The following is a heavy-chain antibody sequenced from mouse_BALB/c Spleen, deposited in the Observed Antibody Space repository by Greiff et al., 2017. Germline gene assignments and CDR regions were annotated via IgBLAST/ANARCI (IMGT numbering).Heavy chain of an antibody. CDR2: IYPGDGDT. CDR3: AHYDYDEGYAMDY. D-gene: IGHD2-4*01. Sequence: VQLQESGAELARPGASVKLSCKASGYTFTSYWMQWVKQRPGQGLEWIGAIYPGDGDTRYTQKFKGKATLTADKSSSTAYMQLSSLASEDSAVYYCAHYDYDEGYAMDYWGQGTSVTVSS. V-gene: IGHV1-87*01. J-gene: IGHJ4*01. CDR1: GYTFTSYW.